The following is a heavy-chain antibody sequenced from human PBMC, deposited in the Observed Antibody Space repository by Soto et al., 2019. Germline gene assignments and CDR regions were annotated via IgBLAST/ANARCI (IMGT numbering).Heavy chain of an antibody. CDR2: ISSSSSYT. V-gene: IGHV3-11*05. CDR1: GFTFSDYY. Sequence: GGSLRLSCAASGFTFSDYYMSWIRQAPGKGLEWVSYISSSSSYTNYADSVKGRFTISRDNAKNSLYLQMDGLRAEDTAVYYCARASPPSDYWGQGTLVTVS. CDR3: ARASPPSDY. J-gene: IGHJ4*02.